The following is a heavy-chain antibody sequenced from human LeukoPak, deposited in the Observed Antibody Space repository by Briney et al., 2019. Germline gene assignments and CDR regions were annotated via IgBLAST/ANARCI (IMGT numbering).Heavy chain of an antibody. Sequence: GGSLRLSCAASGFTFSDYAMSWVRQAPGKGLEWVSGISGGGGSTYYADSVKGRFTISRDNSKNTLYVQMNSLRAEDTAVYYCAKSTRDGYPRAFDIWGQGTMVTVSS. V-gene: IGHV3-23*01. CDR3: AKSTRDGYPRAFDI. CDR2: ISGGGGST. D-gene: IGHD5-24*01. CDR1: GFTFSDYA. J-gene: IGHJ3*02.